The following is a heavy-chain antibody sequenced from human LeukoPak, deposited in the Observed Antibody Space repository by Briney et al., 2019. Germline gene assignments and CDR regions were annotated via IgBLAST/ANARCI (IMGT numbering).Heavy chain of an antibody. CDR2: ISAYNGNT. V-gene: IGHV1-18*01. CDR3: ARQYYYDSSGYYDY. D-gene: IGHD3-22*01. CDR1: GYTFTSYG. Sequence: ASVKVSCKASGYTFTSYGISWVRQAPGQGLEWMGWISAYNGNTNYAQKLQGRVTMTTDTSTSTAYMELRSLRSDDTAVYYCARQYYYDSSGYYDYCGQGTLVTVSS. J-gene: IGHJ4*02.